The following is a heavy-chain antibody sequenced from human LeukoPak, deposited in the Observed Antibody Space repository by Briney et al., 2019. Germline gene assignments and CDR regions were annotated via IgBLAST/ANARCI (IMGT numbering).Heavy chain of an antibody. CDR2: VYYSGNT. D-gene: IGHD6-6*01. Sequence: SETLSLTCAVYGGSFSGYYWSWIRQPPGKGLEWIGYVYYSGNTNYNPSLRSRVTISIDTSKNQFSLNLKSVTAADTAIYYCAREGLAARRGAFDIWGQGTMVTVSS. CDR1: GGSFSGYY. V-gene: IGHV4-59*01. CDR3: AREGLAARRGAFDI. J-gene: IGHJ3*02.